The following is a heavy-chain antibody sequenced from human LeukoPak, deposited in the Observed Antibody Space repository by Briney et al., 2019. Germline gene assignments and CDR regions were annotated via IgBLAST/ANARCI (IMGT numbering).Heavy chain of an antibody. D-gene: IGHD3-9*01. CDR3: ARGQDILTGYFDY. Sequence: SETLSLTCTVSGGSISSGGYYWSWIRQHPGKGLEWTGYIYYSGSTYYNPSLKSRVTISVDTSKNQFSLKLSSVTAADTAVYYCARGQDILTGYFDYWGQGTLVTVSS. J-gene: IGHJ4*02. CDR2: IYYSGST. CDR1: GGSISSGGYY. V-gene: IGHV4-31*03.